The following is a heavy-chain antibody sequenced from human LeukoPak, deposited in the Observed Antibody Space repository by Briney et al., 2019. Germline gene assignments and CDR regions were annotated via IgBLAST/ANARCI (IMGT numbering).Heavy chain of an antibody. Sequence: ASVKVSCKASGYTFTSYDINWVRQATGQGLEWMGWMNPNSGNTGYAQKFQGRVTITRNTSISTAYMELSSLRSEDTAVYYCAREIGYSSSMRPWGQGTLVTVSS. CDR1: GYTFTSYD. V-gene: IGHV1-8*03. CDR3: AREIGYSSSMRP. J-gene: IGHJ5*02. D-gene: IGHD6-6*01. CDR2: MNPNSGNT.